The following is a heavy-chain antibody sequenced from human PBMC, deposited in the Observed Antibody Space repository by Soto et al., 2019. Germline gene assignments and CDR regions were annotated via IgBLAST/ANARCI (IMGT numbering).Heavy chain of an antibody. D-gene: IGHD6-19*01. CDR3: ASPQQWLGQRGDFDY. Sequence: EVQLVESGGGLVQPGGSLRLSCAASGLTFSSYWMSWVRQAPGKGLEWVANIRQDGSDKYYVDSVKGRFTISRDNSKNSLDLQMNSLRAEDTAIYYCASPQQWLGQRGDFDYWGQGTLVTVSS. CDR1: GLTFSSYW. J-gene: IGHJ4*02. CDR2: IRQDGSDK. V-gene: IGHV3-7*05.